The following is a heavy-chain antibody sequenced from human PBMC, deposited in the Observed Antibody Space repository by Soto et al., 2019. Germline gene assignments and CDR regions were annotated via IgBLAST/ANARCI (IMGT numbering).Heavy chain of an antibody. CDR1: GFSFSSSA. Sequence: GGSLRLSCAASGFSFSSSAMSWVRQAPGKGLEWVGRIKSKTDGGTTDYAAPVKGRFTISRDDSKNTLYLQMNSLKTEDTAVYYCTTDPVTMIVVVPSSGWGQGTLVTVSS. D-gene: IGHD3-22*01. CDR3: TTDPVTMIVVVPSSG. V-gene: IGHV3-15*01. CDR2: IKSKTDGGTT. J-gene: IGHJ4*02.